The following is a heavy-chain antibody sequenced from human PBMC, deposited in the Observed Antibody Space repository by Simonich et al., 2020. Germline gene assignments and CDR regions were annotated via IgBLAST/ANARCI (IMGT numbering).Heavy chain of an antibody. CDR1: GFTFSSYG. Sequence: QVQLVESGGGVVQPGRSLRLSCAASGFTFSSYGMHWVRQAPGKERGGVAVKWYDGSNKYYADSVKGRFTISRDNSKTTLYLQMNSLRAEDTAVYYCARERAAAGEAFDYWGQGTLVTVSS. D-gene: IGHD6-13*01. V-gene: IGHV3-33*01. J-gene: IGHJ4*02. CDR2: KWYDGSNK. CDR3: ARERAAAGEAFDY.